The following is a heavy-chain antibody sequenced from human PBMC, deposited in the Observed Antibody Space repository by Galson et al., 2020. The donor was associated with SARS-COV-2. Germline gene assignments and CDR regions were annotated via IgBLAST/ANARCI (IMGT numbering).Heavy chain of an antibody. Sequence: SETLSLTCAVSGTSISSGSYSWNWIRQPPGKGLEWIGYISHSGGTYYNPSLKSRVTISGDRSKNQFSLRLSSVTAADTAVYYCARLHYGGYATKAYDNWGPGTRVTVAS. V-gene: IGHV4-30-2*01. J-gene: IGHJ3*02. CDR3: ARLHYGGYATKAYDN. CDR1: GTSISSGSYS. D-gene: IGHD4-17*01. CDR2: ISHSGGT.